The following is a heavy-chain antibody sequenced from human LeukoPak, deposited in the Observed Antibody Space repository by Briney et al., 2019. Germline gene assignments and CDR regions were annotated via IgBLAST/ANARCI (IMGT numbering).Heavy chain of an antibody. D-gene: IGHD2-15*01. CDR2: IHPSTGNP. CDR1: GYTFTNYA. J-gene: IGHJ3*02. CDR3: AREPVYCSGGSCYSRAFDI. V-gene: IGHV7-4-1*02. Sequence: ASVKVSCKASGYTFTNYAINWVRQAPGQGLEWMGWIHPSTGNPTYAQGFTGRFVFSLDTSVSTAYLQISSLKAEDTAVYYCAREPVYCSGGSCYSRAFDIWGQGTMVTVSS.